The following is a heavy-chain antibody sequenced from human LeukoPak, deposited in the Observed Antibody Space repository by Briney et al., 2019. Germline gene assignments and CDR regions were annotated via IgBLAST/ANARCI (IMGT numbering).Heavy chain of an antibody. CDR1: GFTFSSYW. V-gene: IGHV3-7*01. D-gene: IGHD6-13*01. Sequence: PGGSLGLSCAASGFTFSSYWMSWVRQAPGKGLEWVANIKQDGSEKYYVDSVKGRFTISRDNAKNSLYLQMNSLRAEDTAVYYCARDGSSWDRPNGMDVWGQGTTVTVSS. CDR3: ARDGSSWDRPNGMDV. CDR2: IKQDGSEK. J-gene: IGHJ6*02.